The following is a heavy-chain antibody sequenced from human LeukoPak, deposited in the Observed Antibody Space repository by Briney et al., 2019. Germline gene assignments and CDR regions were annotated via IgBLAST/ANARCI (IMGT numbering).Heavy chain of an antibody. J-gene: IGHJ4*02. CDR2: IYYSGST. CDR1: GGPISSSRYY. Sequence: SETLSLTCTVSGGPISSSRYYWGWIRQPPGKGLEWIGSIYYSGSTYYNPSLKSRVTISVDTSKNQFSLKLSSVTAADTAVYYCARGLVVTTVPFDYWGQGTLVTVSS. D-gene: IGHD4-11*01. V-gene: IGHV4-39*07. CDR3: ARGLVVTTVPFDY.